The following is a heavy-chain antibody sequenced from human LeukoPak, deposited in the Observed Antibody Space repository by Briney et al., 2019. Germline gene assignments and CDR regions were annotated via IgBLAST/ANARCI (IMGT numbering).Heavy chain of an antibody. Sequence: WINTNTGNPTYAQGFTGRFVFSLDTSVSTAYLQISSLKAEDTAVYYCARSPTYGSGSYGHYWGQGTLVTVSS. J-gene: IGHJ4*02. CDR3: ARSPTYGSGSYGHY. V-gene: IGHV7-4-1*02. D-gene: IGHD3-10*01. CDR2: INTNTGNP.